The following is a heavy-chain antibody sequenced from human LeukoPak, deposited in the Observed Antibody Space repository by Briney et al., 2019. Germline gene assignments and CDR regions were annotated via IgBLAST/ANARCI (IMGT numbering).Heavy chain of an antibody. D-gene: IGHD3-22*01. V-gene: IGHV3-23*01. Sequence: GGSLRLSCVASGFTFSNYAMGWVRQAPGKRPEWVSSLTDSGGTTYYADSVKGRFTISRDNSKNTLYLQMNSLRAEDTAVYYCARDSAMIVVATIGGIDYWGQGTLVTVSS. CDR3: ARDSAMIVVATIGGIDY. CDR1: GFTFSNYA. CDR2: LTDSGGTT. J-gene: IGHJ4*02.